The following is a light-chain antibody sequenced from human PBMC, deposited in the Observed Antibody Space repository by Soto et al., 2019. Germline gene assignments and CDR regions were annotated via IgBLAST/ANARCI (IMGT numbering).Light chain of an antibody. Sequence: EIVLTQSPGTLSLSPGEGATLSCRASQSVSSNYLAWYQQKPGQAPRLLIFGASSRASDIPDRFSGSGSGTDFTLTIKRMEPEDSELYYCQQYGDSPPYTFGQGTKLEI. CDR3: QQYGDSPPYT. CDR2: GAS. V-gene: IGKV3-20*01. J-gene: IGKJ2*01. CDR1: QSVSSNY.